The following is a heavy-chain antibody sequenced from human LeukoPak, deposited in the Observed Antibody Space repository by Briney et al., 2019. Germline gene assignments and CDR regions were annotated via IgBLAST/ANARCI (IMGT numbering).Heavy chain of an antibody. Sequence: PGGSLRLSCAASGFTFSNAWMSWVRQAPGKGLEWVGRIKSKTDGGTTDYAAPVKGRFTISRDDSKNTLHLQMNSLKTEDTAVYYCTTDPRYGSGSYYPRVYYYGMDVWGKGTTVTVSS. D-gene: IGHD3-10*01. CDR3: TTDPRYGSGSYYPRVYYYGMDV. CDR2: IKSKTDGGTT. J-gene: IGHJ6*04. V-gene: IGHV3-15*01. CDR1: GFTFSNAW.